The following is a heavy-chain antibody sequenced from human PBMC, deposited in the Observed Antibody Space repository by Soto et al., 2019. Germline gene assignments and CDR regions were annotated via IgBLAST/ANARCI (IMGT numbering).Heavy chain of an antibody. CDR3: ARYSPPKKSFDSNPGWLDP. D-gene: IGHD2-21*01. Sequence: QVQLQESGPGLVLPSETLSLTCTVSGGSMNSYYWTWVRQPPGKGLEWIGYVYDSGTSKYNASLESRITTSLDKSRTQFSLSLSYVTAADTAVYFCARYSPPKKSFDSNPGWLDPWGQGTLVAVSS. CDR1: GGSMNSYY. V-gene: IGHV4-59*01. J-gene: IGHJ5*02. CDR2: VYDSGTS.